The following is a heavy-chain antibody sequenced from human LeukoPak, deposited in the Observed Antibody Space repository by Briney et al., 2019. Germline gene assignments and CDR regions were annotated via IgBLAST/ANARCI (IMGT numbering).Heavy chain of an antibody. Sequence: GGSLRLSCAASGFTFSTYSMNWVRQAPGKGLEWVSYISSSSSTIYYADSVKGRFTISRDNAKNSLYLQMNSLRAEDTAVYYCARPQIAAIPDYGMDVWGQGTTVTVSS. CDR2: ISSSSSTI. CDR3: ARPQIAAIPDYGMDV. J-gene: IGHJ6*02. V-gene: IGHV3-48*01. CDR1: GFTFSTYS. D-gene: IGHD2-2*02.